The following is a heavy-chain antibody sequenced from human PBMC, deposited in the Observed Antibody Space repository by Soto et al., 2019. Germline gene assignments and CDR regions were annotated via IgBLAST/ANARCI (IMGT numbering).Heavy chain of an antibody. V-gene: IGHV4-30-4*08. J-gene: IGHJ6*02. CDR2: IYYNGNT. CDR1: GGSISNDDYY. Sequence: QVQLQESGPGLVKPSQTLSLTCSVSGGSISNDDYYWTWIRQPPGKGLEWIGHIYYNGNTYYNPSLKSRLTMSLDTSQNQFSLHLTSVIAADSASYFCARATTVTSSFFYSGLDVWGQGTTVTVSS. D-gene: IGHD4-17*01. CDR3: ARATTVTSSFFYSGLDV.